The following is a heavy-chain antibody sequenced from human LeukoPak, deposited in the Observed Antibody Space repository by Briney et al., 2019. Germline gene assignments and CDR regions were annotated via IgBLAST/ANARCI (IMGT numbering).Heavy chain of an antibody. CDR2: ISYNGSNK. CDR1: GFTFSSYV. V-gene: IGHV3-30-3*01. D-gene: IGHD2-15*01. J-gene: IGHJ4*02. CDR3: ARANWAGIEAPATDY. Sequence: GGSLRLSCAASGFTFSSYVMHWVRQAPGKGLEWVAVISYNGSNKYYADSVKGRFTISRDNSKNTLFLQMNSLRTEDTAVYFCARANWAGIEAPATDYWGQGTLVTVSS.